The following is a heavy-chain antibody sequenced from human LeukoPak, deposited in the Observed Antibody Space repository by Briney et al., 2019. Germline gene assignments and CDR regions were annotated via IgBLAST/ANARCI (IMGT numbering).Heavy chain of an antibody. D-gene: IGHD6-13*01. CDR2: IYSGGST. J-gene: IGHJ4*02. Sequence: GGSLRLSCAASGFTVSSNYMSWVRQAPGKGLEWVSVIYSGGSTYYADSVKGRFTISRDNAENSLYLQMNSLRAEDTAVYYCARIGDSSSWHFDYWGQGTLVTVSS. CDR3: ARIGDSSSWHFDY. V-gene: IGHV3-53*01. CDR1: GFTVSSNY.